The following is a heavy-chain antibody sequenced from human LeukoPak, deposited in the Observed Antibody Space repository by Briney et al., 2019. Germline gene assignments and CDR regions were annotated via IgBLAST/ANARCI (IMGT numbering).Heavy chain of an antibody. CDR3: AKDGGLWVSAHWGDS. J-gene: IGHJ4*02. CDR1: GFTFSSYT. D-gene: IGHD7-27*01. Sequence: GGSLRLFCAASGFTFSSYTMSWVRQAPGKGLEWVSTITTSDGNTYYADSVKGRFTVSRDNSKNTLFLQMNSLRAEDTAVYYCAKDGGLWVSAHWGDSWGRGTLVTVSS. V-gene: IGHV3-23*01. CDR2: ITTSDGNT.